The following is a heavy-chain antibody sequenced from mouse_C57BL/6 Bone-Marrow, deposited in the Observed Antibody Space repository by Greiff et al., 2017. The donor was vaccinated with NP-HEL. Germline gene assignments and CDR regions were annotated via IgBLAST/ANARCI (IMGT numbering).Heavy chain of an antibody. D-gene: IGHD1-1*01. Sequence: VQLQQPGAELVKPGASVKLSCKASGYTFTSYWMHWVKQRPGQGLEWIGMIHPNSGSTNYNEKFKSKATLTVDKSSSTAYMQLSSLTSEDSAVYYCARSDYYYYGSSYIWFAYWGQGTLVTVSA. V-gene: IGHV1-64*01. CDR1: GYTFTSYW. J-gene: IGHJ3*01. CDR3: ARSDYYYYGSSYIWFAY. CDR2: IHPNSGST.